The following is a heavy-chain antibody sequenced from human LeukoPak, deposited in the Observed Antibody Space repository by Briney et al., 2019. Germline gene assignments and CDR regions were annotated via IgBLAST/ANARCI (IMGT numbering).Heavy chain of an antibody. D-gene: IGHD5-18*01. CDR1: GFTFSSYG. J-gene: IGHJ6*02. CDR2: ISYDGSNK. V-gene: IGHV3-30*18. CDR3: AKVKDTAMVNWGYYYYGMDV. Sequence: GGSLRLSCAASGFTFSSYGMHWVRQAPGKGLEWVTVISYDGSNKDSADSVKGRFTISRDNSKNTLYLQMNSLRAEDTAVYYCAKVKDTAMVNWGYYYYGMDVWGQGTTVTVSS.